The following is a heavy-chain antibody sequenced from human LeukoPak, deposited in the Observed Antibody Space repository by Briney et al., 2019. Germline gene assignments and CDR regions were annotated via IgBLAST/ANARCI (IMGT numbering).Heavy chain of an antibody. D-gene: IGHD3-3*01. Sequence: GGSLRLSCAAAGFTFSTYAIHWVRLAPGKRLEYVSAISSSGGNTYYANSVKGRFSISRDNSKNTVYLQMGSLRAEDMAVYYCATAKHEFLEYDWGQETLVTVSS. CDR1: GFTFSTYA. J-gene: IGHJ4*02. V-gene: IGHV3-64*01. CDR3: ATAKHEFLEYD. CDR2: ISSSGGNT.